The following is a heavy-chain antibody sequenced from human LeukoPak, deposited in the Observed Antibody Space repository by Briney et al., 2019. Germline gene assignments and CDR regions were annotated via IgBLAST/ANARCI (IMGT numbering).Heavy chain of an antibody. V-gene: IGHV3-30*02. J-gene: IGHJ4*02. CDR1: GFTFRNYG. CDR3: VRGPARGYYDGSGYDFDY. CDR2: IHDDGIDS. Sequence: PGGSLRLSCAASGFTFRNYGMHWVRQAPGKGLEWVTFIHDDGIDSYYGNSVKGRFSVSRDNSKSIFYLEMSSPRTDDTAVYYCVRGPARGYYDGSGYDFDYWGQGTLVTVSS. D-gene: IGHD3-22*01.